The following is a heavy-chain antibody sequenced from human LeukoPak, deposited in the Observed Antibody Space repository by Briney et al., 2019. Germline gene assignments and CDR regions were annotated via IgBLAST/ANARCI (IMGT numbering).Heavy chain of an antibody. J-gene: IGHJ4*02. CDR2: IWYDGSNK. CDR1: GFTFSSYG. D-gene: IGHD2-2*01. Sequence: GGSLRLSCAASGFTFSSYGMHGVGQAPGKGVEWVAVIWYDGSNKYYADSVRGRFTIYRDNSKNTLYLQMNRLRAEDTAVYYCARGNHIVVVPAATPSFGYWGQGTLVTVSS. CDR3: ARGNHIVVVPAATPSFGY. V-gene: IGHV3-33*01.